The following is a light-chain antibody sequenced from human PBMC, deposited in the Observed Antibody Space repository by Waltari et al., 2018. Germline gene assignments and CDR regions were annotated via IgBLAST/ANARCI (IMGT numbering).Light chain of an antibody. CDR2: VNNDGSH. J-gene: IGLJ3*02. CDR3: QTWCTDIL. Sequence: HLGVTQSPPASASLGASVTLTCTLDSGHRNYAIAWHQQQADKGPRYLLKVNNDGSHTKGDGIPDRFSGSSSGAGRYLPISSLQSEDEADYHCQTWCTDILCGGETRLTVL. V-gene: IGLV4-69*01. CDR1: SGHRNYA.